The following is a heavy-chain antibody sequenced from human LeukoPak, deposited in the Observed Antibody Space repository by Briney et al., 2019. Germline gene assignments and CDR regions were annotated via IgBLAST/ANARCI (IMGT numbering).Heavy chain of an antibody. J-gene: IGHJ4*02. Sequence: SETLSLTCTVSARFISWSGHYWTWTRQHPGGGLEWLGFIHPGGTIYYNPSLSGRLTISADTSNNQMSLKLSSVTAADTGVYYCSRGGATAKGGDSWGQGTLVTVSS. V-gene: IGHV4-31*03. CDR1: ARFISWSGHY. CDR2: IHPGGTI. CDR3: SRGGATAKGGDS. D-gene: IGHD5-18*01.